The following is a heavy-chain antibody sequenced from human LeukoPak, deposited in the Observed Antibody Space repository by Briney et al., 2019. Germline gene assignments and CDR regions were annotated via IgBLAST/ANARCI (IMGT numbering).Heavy chain of an antibody. J-gene: IGHJ5*02. V-gene: IGHV4-59*01. CDR3: ARDRYSSSWDGRGFRGFDP. CDR2: IYYSGST. CDR1: GGSISSYY. Sequence: SETLSLTCTVSGGSISSYYWSWIRQPPGKGLEWIGYIYYSGSTNYNPSLKSRVTISVDTSKNQFSLKLSSVTAADTAVYYCARDRYSSSWDGRGFRGFDPWGQGTLVTVSS. D-gene: IGHD6-13*01.